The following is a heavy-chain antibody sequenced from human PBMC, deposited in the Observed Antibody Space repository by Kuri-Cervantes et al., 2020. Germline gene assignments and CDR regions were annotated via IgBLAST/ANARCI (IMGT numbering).Heavy chain of an antibody. V-gene: IGHV4-39*07. CDR1: GGSISSSSYY. D-gene: IGHD4-17*01. J-gene: IGHJ4*02. CDR3: ASMTTGNFDY. CDR2: IYYSGST. Sequence: ESLKISCAVSGGSISSSSYYWGWIRQPPGKGLEWIGSIYYSGSTNYNPSLKSRVTISVDKSKNQFSLKLSSVTAADTAVYYCASMTTGNFDYWGQGTLVTVSS.